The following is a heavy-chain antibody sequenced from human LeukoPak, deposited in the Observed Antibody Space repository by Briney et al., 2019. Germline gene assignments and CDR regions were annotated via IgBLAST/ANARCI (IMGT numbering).Heavy chain of an antibody. CDR3: VYASSGIAFDV. CDR1: GYTFTTYD. Sequence: ASVKVSCLASGYTFTTYDINWVRQATGQGLEWMGWMNPNGGNTGYPQKSQGRVTMTRNTSISTAYMELSSLRSDDTAVYYCVYASSGIAFDVWGQGTVVTVSS. J-gene: IGHJ3*01. CDR2: MNPNGGNT. D-gene: IGHD2/OR15-2a*01. V-gene: IGHV1-8*01.